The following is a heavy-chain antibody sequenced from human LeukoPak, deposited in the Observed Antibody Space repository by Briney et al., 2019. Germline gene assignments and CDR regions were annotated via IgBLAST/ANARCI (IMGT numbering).Heavy chain of an antibody. Sequence: SETLSLTCTVSGGSISSSTYYWGWIRQPPGKGLEWIGSIYYTGSTYYNPALKSRVTISVDTSKNQFSLKLSSVTAADTAVYYCARGGWYPESFQHWGQGALVTVSS. CDR1: GGSISSSTYY. CDR3: ARGGWYPESFQH. V-gene: IGHV4-39*07. D-gene: IGHD6-19*01. J-gene: IGHJ1*01. CDR2: IYYTGST.